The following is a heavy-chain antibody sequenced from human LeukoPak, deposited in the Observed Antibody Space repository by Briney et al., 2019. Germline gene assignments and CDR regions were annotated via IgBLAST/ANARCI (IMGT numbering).Heavy chain of an antibody. Sequence: PGGSLRLSCTPSGLTLSNHGMHWVRQAPGRGLEWVAFIWYDGRNKLYADSAKGRFTISRENSKNTLYLEMDSLRVEDTAVYHCVKGSSKTNLLVYFESWGQGTVVTVSS. CDR3: VKGSSKTNLLVYFES. J-gene: IGHJ4*02. D-gene: IGHD2-8*01. CDR1: GLTLSNHG. CDR2: IWYDGRNK. V-gene: IGHV3-30*02.